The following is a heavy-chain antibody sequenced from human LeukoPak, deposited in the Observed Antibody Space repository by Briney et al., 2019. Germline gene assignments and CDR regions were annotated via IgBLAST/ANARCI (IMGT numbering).Heavy chain of an antibody. CDR2: INPSGGST. CDR1: GYTFTSYY. Sequence: ASVKVSCKASGYTFTSYYMHWVRQAPGQGLEWMGIINPSGGSTSYAQKFQGRVTITADESTSTAYMELSSLRSEDTAVYYCARDSGSYQPYYFDYWGQGTLVTVSS. V-gene: IGHV1-46*01. CDR3: ARDSGSYQPYYFDY. D-gene: IGHD1-26*01. J-gene: IGHJ4*02.